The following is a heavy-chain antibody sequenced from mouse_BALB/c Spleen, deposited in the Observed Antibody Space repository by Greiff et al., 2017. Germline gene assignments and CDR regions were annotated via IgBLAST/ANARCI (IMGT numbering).Heavy chain of an antibody. J-gene: IGHJ1*01. V-gene: IGHV5-12-1*01. CDR2: ISSSGGST. Sequence: EVQLVESGGGLVKPGGSLKLSCAASGFAFSSYDMSWVRQTPEKRLEWVAYISSSGGSTYYPDSMKGRFTISTDNARNILYLQMSSLRSEDTAMYSFARCRSYDNYWYFDVWGAGTTVTVSS. CDR1: GFAFSSYD. CDR3: ARCRSYDNYWYFDV. D-gene: IGHD1-1*01.